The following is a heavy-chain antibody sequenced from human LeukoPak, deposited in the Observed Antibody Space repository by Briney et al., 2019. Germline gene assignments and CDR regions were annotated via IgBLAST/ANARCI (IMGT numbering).Heavy chain of an antibody. J-gene: IGHJ4*02. CDR3: ARGPSGYHNT. CDR2: IKKDGSEK. CDR1: GFTFSSYW. Sequence: PGGSLRLSCAASGFTFSSYWMSWVRQAPGKGLEWVANIKKDGSEKEYVDSVKGRFTISRDNADNLLFLQMNSLRAEDTAVYYCARGPSGYHNTGGQGTLVTVSS. V-gene: IGHV3-7*01. D-gene: IGHD5-12*01.